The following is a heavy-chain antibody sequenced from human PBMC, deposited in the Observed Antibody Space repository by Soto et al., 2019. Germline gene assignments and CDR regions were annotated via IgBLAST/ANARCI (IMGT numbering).Heavy chain of an antibody. D-gene: IGHD6-13*01. Sequence: QITLKESGPTLVKPTQTLTLTCTFSGFSLSTSGVGVGWIRQPPGKALEWLALIYWDDDKRYSPSLKSRLTITKDTSKNQVVLTMTNMDPVDTATYYCAHSPLGSSSWFTPSWFDPWGQGTLVTVSS. J-gene: IGHJ5*02. CDR2: IYWDDDK. CDR1: GFSLSTSGVG. CDR3: AHSPLGSSSWFTPSWFDP. V-gene: IGHV2-5*02.